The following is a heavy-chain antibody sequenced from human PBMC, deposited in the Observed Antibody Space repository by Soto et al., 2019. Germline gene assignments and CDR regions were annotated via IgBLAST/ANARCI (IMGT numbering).Heavy chain of an antibody. CDR1: GGSISSYY. CDR3: ARLAYYRSGRNWFDP. Sequence: SETLSLTCTVSGGSISSYYWSWIRQPPGKGLEWIGYIYYSGSTNYNPSLKSRVTISVDTSKNQFSLKLSSVTAADTAVYYCARLAYYRSGRNWFDPWGQGTLVTVSS. V-gene: IGHV4-59*08. J-gene: IGHJ5*02. D-gene: IGHD3-10*01. CDR2: IYYSGST.